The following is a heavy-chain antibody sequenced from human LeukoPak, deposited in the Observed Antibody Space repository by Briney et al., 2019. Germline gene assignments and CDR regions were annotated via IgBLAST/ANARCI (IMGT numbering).Heavy chain of an antibody. D-gene: IGHD2-8*01. CDR3: ARQYVNWFDP. J-gene: IGHJ5*02. CDR1: GGSFSGYY. CDR2: INHSGST. V-gene: IGHV4-34*01. Sequence: SETLSLTCAVYGGSFSGYYWSWIRQPPGKGLEWIGEINHSGSTNYNPSLKSRVTISVDTSKNQFSLKLSSVTAADTAVYYCARQYVNWFDPWGQGTLVTVSS.